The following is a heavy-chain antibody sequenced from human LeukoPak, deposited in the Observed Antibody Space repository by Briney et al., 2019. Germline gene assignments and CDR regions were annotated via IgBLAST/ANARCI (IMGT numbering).Heavy chain of an antibody. CDR2: IYHSGST. D-gene: IGHD3-3*01. Sequence: NPSGTLSLTCAVSGGSISSSNWWSWVRQPPGKGLEWIGEIYHSGSTNYNPSLKSRVTISVDKSKNQFSLKLSSVTDADTAVYYCARGGYDFWSGLGLEGYYYYYMDVWGKGTTVTVSS. V-gene: IGHV4-4*02. CDR3: ARGGYDFWSGLGLEGYYYYYMDV. CDR1: GGSISSSNW. J-gene: IGHJ6*03.